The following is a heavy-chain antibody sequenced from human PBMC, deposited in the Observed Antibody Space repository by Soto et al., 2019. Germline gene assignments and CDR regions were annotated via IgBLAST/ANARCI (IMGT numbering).Heavy chain of an antibody. CDR2: ISDSGENT. J-gene: IGHJ4*02. D-gene: IGHD2-15*01. V-gene: IGHV3-23*01. CDR1: GTTFSNYA. Sequence: EVQLLESGGGFVQPGGSLRLSCAASGTTFSNYAMSWVRQTPGKGLEWVSTISDSGENTNYADSVKGRFTISRDNSKNTLYLQMNSLRAEDTAIYYCARDPGGSSDYWGQGTLVTVSS. CDR3: ARDPGGSSDY.